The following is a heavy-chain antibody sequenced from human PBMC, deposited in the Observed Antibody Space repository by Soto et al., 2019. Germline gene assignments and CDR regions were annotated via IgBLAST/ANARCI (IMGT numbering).Heavy chain of an antibody. CDR1: GFSIRDFW. CDR3: ARDRSYAMEV. Sequence: GSLRLSCEASGFSIRDFWMHWVRQAPGEGLVWFSCINGDASSTTYADSVKGRFTISRDDAKNTVYLQMTSLRAEDTAVYFCARDRSYAMEVWGQGTRVTVSS. J-gene: IGHJ6*02. V-gene: IGHV3-74*01. CDR2: INGDASST.